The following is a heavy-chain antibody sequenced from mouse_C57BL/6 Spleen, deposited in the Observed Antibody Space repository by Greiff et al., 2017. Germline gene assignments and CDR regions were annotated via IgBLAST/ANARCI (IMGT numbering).Heavy chain of an antibody. J-gene: IGHJ4*01. V-gene: IGHV1-62-2*01. D-gene: IGHD1-1*01. CDR2: FYPGGGSK. Sequence: QVHVKQSGAELAQPGASVKLSCKASGYTFTEYTIHWVKQRSGQGLEWIGWFYPGGGSKKYNEKFKDKATLTEDKSSSPVYMVLSRVTSGDSAVYSCARHGGHGSSPPIAMDYWGQGASVTVSS. CDR1: GYTFTEYT. CDR3: ARHGGHGSSPPIAMDY.